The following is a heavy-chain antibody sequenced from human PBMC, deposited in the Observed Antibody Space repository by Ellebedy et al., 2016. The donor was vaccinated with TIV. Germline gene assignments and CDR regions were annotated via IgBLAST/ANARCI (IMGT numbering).Heavy chain of an antibody. Sequence: ASVKVSCKASGYTFTGYYMHWVRQAPGQGLEWMGWINPNSGGTNYAPKFQGRVTMTRDTSINTAYMELSSLRSDDTAVYYCTRGFSIAVAGNWFDTWGQGTLVTVSS. CDR3: TRGFSIAVAGNWFDT. CDR1: GYTFTGYY. CDR2: INPNSGGT. J-gene: IGHJ5*02. V-gene: IGHV1-2*02. D-gene: IGHD6-19*01.